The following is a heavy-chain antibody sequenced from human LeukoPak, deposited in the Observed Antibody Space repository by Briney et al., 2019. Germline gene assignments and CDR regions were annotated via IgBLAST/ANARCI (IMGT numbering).Heavy chain of an antibody. D-gene: IGHD5-18*01. J-gene: IGHJ4*02. CDR3: AYGYGYGFFDY. V-gene: IGHV4-38-2*02. CDR2: INHSGST. CDR1: GYSISSGYY. Sequence: PSETLSLTCTVSGYSISSGYYWGWIRQPPGKGLEWIGEINHSGSTNYNPSLKSRVTISVDTSKNQFSLKLSSVTAADTAVYYCAYGYGYGFFDYWGQGTLVTVSS.